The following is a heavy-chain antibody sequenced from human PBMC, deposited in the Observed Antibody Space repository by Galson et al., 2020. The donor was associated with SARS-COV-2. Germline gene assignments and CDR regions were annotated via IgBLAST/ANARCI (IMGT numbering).Heavy chain of an antibody. CDR2: IYYTGST. CDR3: ARTYYDFRTGSDFFYFDY. CDR1: DGSISSFY. D-gene: IGHD3-3*01. J-gene: IGHJ4*02. V-gene: IGHV4-59*08. Sequence: SETLSLTCTVSDGSISSFYWSWIRQPPGKGLEWFGYIYYTGSTNYNPSLKSRVTISLDTSKKQFSLKLSSVTAADTAVYFCARTYYDFRTGSDFFYFDYWGQGTLVTVSS.